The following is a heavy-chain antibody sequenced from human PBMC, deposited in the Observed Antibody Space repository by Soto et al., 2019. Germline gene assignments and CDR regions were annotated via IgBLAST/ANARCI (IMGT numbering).Heavy chain of an antibody. Sequence: PSETLSLTCAVSGGSISSGGYSWSWIRQPPGKGLEWIGYIYHSGSTYYNPSLKSRVTISVDRSKNQFSLKLSSVTAADTAVYYCARVPVAAYNWFDPWGQGTLVTSPQ. V-gene: IGHV4-30-2*01. CDR2: IYHSGST. J-gene: IGHJ5*02. D-gene: IGHD6-6*01. CDR1: GGSISSGGYS. CDR3: ARVPVAAYNWFDP.